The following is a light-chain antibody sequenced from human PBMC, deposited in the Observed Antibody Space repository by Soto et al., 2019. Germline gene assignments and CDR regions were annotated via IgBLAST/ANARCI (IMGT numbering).Light chain of an antibody. CDR2: DTS. V-gene: IGKV1-39*01. Sequence: DIQMTQSPSSLSASVGDRVTITCRASQSISTFLNWYQQKPAKAPKPLIYDTSSLQSGVPSRFSGSGSGTDFTLTISSLQPEDFATYYCQKSYSTPYTFGQGTKLEIK. CDR1: QSISTF. CDR3: QKSYSTPYT. J-gene: IGKJ2*01.